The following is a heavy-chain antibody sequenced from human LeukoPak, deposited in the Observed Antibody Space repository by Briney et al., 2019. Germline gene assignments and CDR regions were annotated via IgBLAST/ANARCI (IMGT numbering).Heavy chain of an antibody. CDR2: INAGNGNT. V-gene: IGHV1-3*01. D-gene: IGHD3-16*01. Sequence: ASVKVSCKASGYTFTSYAMHWVRQAPGQRLEWMGWINAGNGNTKYSQKFQGRVTITRDTSASTAYMELSSLRSEDTAVYYCARETRLYDGDYVWGTGDAFDIWGQGTMVTVSS. CDR1: GYTFTSYA. CDR3: ARETRLYDGDYVWGTGDAFDI. J-gene: IGHJ3*02.